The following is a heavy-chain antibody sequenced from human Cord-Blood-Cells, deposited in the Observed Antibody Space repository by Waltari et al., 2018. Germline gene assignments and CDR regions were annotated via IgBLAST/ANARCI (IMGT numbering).Heavy chain of an antibody. V-gene: IGHV3-30*18. CDR2: ISYDGSNK. D-gene: IGHD5-12*01. CDR1: GFPFSSHG. CDR3: AKAGGSGYDLDY. J-gene: IGHJ4*02. Sequence: QVQLVESGGGVVKPGRSLRLSGAASGFPFSSHGINWFRQAPGKGLEWVAVISYDGSNKYYADSVKGRFTISRDNSKNTLYLQMNSLRAEDTAVYYCAKAGGSGYDLDYWGQGTLVTVSS.